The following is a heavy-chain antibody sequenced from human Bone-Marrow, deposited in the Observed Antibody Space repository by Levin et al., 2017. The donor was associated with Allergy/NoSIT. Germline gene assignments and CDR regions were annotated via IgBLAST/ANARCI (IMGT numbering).Heavy chain of an antibody. CDR3: AKDIFGGYGTFQF. V-gene: IGHV3-9*01. J-gene: IGHJ4*02. CDR1: GFTFDDYA. D-gene: IGHD4-23*01. Sequence: SLKISCAVSGFTFDDYAMHWVRQAPGKGLEWVSSISWNSGSTGYADSVDGRFTISRDNTKNSLYLQMNSLRSEDTAFYYCAKDIFGGYGTFQFWGQGTLVTVSS. CDR2: ISWNSGST.